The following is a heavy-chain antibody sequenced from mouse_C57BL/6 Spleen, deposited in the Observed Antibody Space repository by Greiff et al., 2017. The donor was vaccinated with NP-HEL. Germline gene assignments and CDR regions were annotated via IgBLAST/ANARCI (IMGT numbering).Heavy chain of an antibody. D-gene: IGHD3-3*01. CDR2: INPNNGGN. J-gene: IGHJ1*03. CDR1: GYTFTDYN. Sequence: EVQLQQSGPELVKPGASVKIPCKASGYTFTDYNMDWVKQSHGKSLEWIGDINPNNGGNIYNQKFKGKATLTVDKSSSTAYMELRSLTSEDTAVYDCARGGGDGGYWDFDVWGTGTTVTVAS. V-gene: IGHV1-18*01. CDR3: ARGGGDGGYWDFDV.